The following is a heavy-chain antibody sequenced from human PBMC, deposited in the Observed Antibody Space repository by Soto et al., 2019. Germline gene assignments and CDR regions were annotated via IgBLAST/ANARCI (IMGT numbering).Heavy chain of an antibody. CDR2: IYYSGTTT. V-gene: IGHV4-59*08. CDR3: ARLGGSPYHNHEFDF. J-gene: IGHJ4*02. Sequence: SETLSLTCTVSGGSTNHYYWTWIRQPPGKGLEWMGYIYYSGTTTNYNPSLKSRVTLSVDTSKNQFSLKLSSVTAADTAVYYCARLGGSPYHNHEFDFWGQGTLVTVSS. D-gene: IGHD1-26*01. CDR1: GGSTNHYY.